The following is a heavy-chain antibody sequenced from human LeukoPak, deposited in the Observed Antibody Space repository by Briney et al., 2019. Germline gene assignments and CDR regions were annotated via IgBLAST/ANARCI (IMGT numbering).Heavy chain of an antibody. J-gene: IGHJ3*02. Sequence: ASVKVSCKASGYTFTGYYMHWVRQAPGQGLEWMGWIKPYNGETKYAQKFQGRLTRTRDTSISTAYMELSRLRSDDTAVYYCARATREIRYFDWSDAFEIWGQGTMATVSS. CDR3: ARATREIRYFDWSDAFEI. CDR1: GYTFTGYY. D-gene: IGHD3-9*01. V-gene: IGHV1-2*02. CDR2: IKPYNGET.